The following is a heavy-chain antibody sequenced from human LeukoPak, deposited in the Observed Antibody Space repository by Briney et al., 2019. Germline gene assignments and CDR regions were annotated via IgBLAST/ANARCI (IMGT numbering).Heavy chain of an antibody. J-gene: IGHJ5*02. CDR2: ISGSGGST. Sequence: GGSLRLSCAASGFTFSSYAMSWVRQAPGKGLEWVSAISGSGGSTYYADSVKGRFTISRDNSKNTLYLQMNSLRAEDTAVYYCARDRGMPNRYSSSQTEVWFDPWGQGTLVTVSS. CDR3: ARDRGMPNRYSSSQTEVWFDP. D-gene: IGHD6-13*01. V-gene: IGHV3-23*01. CDR1: GFTFSSYA.